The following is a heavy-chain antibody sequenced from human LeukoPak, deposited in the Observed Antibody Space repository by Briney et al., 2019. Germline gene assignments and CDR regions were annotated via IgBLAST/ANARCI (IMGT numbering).Heavy chain of an antibody. CDR2: ISSGGSTI. CDR3: AREPWGSRYYLDY. Sequence: GGSLRLSCVGSGFTFSSYSMSWVRQAPGKGLESVSYISSGGSTIYYADSVKGRFTISRDNAKNSLYLQVNSLRADDTAVYYCAREPWGSRYYLDYWGQGTLVTVSS. CDR1: GFTFSSYS. V-gene: IGHV3-48*04. D-gene: IGHD7-27*01. J-gene: IGHJ4*02.